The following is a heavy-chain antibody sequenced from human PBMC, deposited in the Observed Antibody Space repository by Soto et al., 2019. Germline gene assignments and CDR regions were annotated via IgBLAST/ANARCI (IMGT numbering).Heavy chain of an antibody. CDR2: IIPILGIA. CDR3: ASATGYCSGGSCYSLGY. D-gene: IGHD2-15*01. V-gene: IGHV1-69*02. CDR1: GGTFSSYT. J-gene: IGHJ4*02. Sequence: QVPLVQSGAEVKKPGSSVKVSCKASGGTFSSYTISWVRQAPGQGLEWMGRIIPILGIANYAQKFQGRVTITADKSTSTAYMELSSLRSEDTAVYYCASATGYCSGGSCYSLGYWGQGTLVTVSS.